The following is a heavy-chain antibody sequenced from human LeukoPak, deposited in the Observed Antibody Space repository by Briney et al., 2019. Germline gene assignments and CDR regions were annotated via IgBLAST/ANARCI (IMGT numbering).Heavy chain of an antibody. J-gene: IGHJ4*02. V-gene: IGHV1-2*02. Sequence: ASVNVSCKASGYTFTGYYMHWVRQAPGQGLEWMGWINPNSGDTNYAQKFQGRVTMTRDTSISTAYMELSRLRYDDTAVYYCARGLGVTLPFDYWGQGTLVTVSS. CDR2: INPNSGDT. CDR3: ARGLGVTLPFDY. D-gene: IGHD3-10*01. CDR1: GYTFTGYY.